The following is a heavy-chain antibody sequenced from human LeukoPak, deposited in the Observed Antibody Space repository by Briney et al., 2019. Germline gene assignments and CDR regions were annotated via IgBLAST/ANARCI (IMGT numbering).Heavy chain of an antibody. D-gene: IGHD1-26*01. CDR3: ARVATIESNWFDP. CDR1: GGPISSYY. V-gene: IGHV4-4*07. Sequence: SETLSLTCTVSGGPISSYYWSWIRQPAGKGLEWIGRIYTSGSANYNPSLKSRVTMSVDTSKNQFSLKLSSVTAADTAVYYCARVATIESNWFDPWGQGTLVTVSS. J-gene: IGHJ5*02. CDR2: IYTSGSA.